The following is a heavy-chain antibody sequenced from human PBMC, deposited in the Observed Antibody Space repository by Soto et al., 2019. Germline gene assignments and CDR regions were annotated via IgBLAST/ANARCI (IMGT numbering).Heavy chain of an antibody. CDR1: GFTFNDYG. Sequence: QVQLVASGGGVVQPGGSLRLSCAASGFTFNDYGIQWVRQAPGKGLEWVAFIWYDGSDFYADSVKGRFIVSRDNSKNMLFLQLISPRLDDTAVYYCARDGKRGYDLDVWGEGTTVVVSS. D-gene: IGHD1-1*01. CDR3: ARDGKRGYDLDV. V-gene: IGHV3-30*02. J-gene: IGHJ6*04. CDR2: IWYDGSD.